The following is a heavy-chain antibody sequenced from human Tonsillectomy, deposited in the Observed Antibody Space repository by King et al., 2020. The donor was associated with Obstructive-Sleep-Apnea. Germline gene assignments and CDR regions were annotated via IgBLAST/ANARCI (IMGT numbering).Heavy chain of an antibody. V-gene: IGHV4-59*08. J-gene: IGHJ4*02. D-gene: IGHD4-11*01. CDR1: GGSISGYY. Sequence: VQLQESGPELVKPSETLSLTCTVSGGSISGYYWSWIRQPPGKGLEYIGFVYSSGSTNYNPSLKSRVTISVETSKNQFSLNLTSVTAADPAVYYCARHFYSESLDYWGEGTLVTVSS. CDR3: ARHFYSESLDY. CDR2: VYSSGST.